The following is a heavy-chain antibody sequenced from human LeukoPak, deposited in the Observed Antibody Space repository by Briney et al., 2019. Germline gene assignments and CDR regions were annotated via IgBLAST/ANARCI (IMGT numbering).Heavy chain of an antibody. CDR1: GYTFTSYG. Sequence: ASVKVSCKASGYTFTSYGISWVRQAPGQGLEWMGWISAYNGNTNYAQKLQGRVTMTTDTSTSTAYMELRSLRSDDTAVYYCARDGSGGSSGWYGRSYNWFDPWGQGTLVTVSS. J-gene: IGHJ5*02. CDR2: ISAYNGNT. CDR3: ARDGSGGSSGWYGRSYNWFDP. V-gene: IGHV1-18*01. D-gene: IGHD6-19*01.